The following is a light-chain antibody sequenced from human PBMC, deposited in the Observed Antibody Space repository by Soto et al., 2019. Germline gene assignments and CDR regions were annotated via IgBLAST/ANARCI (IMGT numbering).Light chain of an antibody. CDR3: MQALQTPT. V-gene: IGKV2-28*01. J-gene: IGKJ1*01. CDR2: LGS. CDR1: QILLHSNGYNY. Sequence: ILMTQTKHSLPVTPGEPASISCRSSQILLHSNGYNYLDWYLQKPGQSPQLLIYLGSNRASGVPDRFSGSGSGTDFTLKISRVEADDVGVYYCMQALQTPTFGQGAKVDI.